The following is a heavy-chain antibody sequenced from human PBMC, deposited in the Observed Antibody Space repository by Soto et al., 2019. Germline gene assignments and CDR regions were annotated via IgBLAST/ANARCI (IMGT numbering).Heavy chain of an antibody. Sequence: GGSLRLSCAASGFTFSSYAMSWVRQAPGKGLEWVSAISGSGGSTYYADSVKGRFTISRDNSKNTLYLQMNSLRAEDTAVYYCAKDYHEPAYCGGDCYSLPFFDYWGQGTLVTVSS. J-gene: IGHJ4*02. D-gene: IGHD2-21*02. CDR3: AKDYHEPAYCGGDCYSLPFFDY. V-gene: IGHV3-23*01. CDR1: GFTFSSYA. CDR2: ISGSGGST.